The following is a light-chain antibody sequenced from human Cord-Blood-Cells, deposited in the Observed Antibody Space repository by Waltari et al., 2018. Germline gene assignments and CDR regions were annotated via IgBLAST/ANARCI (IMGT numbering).Light chain of an antibody. CDR1: SSDGGGDNY. V-gene: IGLV2-14*04. Sequence: QSITISCTGTSSDGGGDNYVSWYQQHPGKAPKLMIYDVSNRPSGVSNRFSGSKSGNTASLTISGLQAEDEADYYCSSYTSSSTWVFGGGTKLTVL. CDR2: DVS. CDR3: SSYTSSSTWV. J-gene: IGLJ3*02.